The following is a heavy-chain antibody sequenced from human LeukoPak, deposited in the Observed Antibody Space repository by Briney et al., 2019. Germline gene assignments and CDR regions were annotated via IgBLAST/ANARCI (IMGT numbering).Heavy chain of an antibody. CDR2: ISYDGSNK. CDR3: AKDDELLDAFDI. V-gene: IGHV3-30*18. J-gene: IGHJ3*02. CDR1: GFTFSNYG. D-gene: IGHD1-26*01. Sequence: GGSLRLSCAASGFTFSNYGMHWVRQAPGKGLEWVAVISYDGSNKYYADSVKGRFTISRDNSKNTLYLQMNSLRAEDTAVYYCAKDDELLDAFDIWGQGTMVTVSS.